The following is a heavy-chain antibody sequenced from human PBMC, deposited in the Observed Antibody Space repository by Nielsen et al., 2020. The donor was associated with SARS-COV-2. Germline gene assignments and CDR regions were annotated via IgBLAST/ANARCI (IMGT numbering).Heavy chain of an antibody. CDR2: IYYSGST. CDR3: AGDLTSYGDYLSRYYYYGMDV. V-gene: IGHV4-61*01. Sequence: SETLSLTCTVSDDSIGSRSYHWSWIRQPPGKGLEWIGYIYYSGSTNYNPSLKSRVTISVDTSKNQFSLKLSSVTAADTAVYYCAGDLTSYGDYLSRYYYYGMDVWGQGTTVTVSS. CDR1: DDSIGSRSYH. J-gene: IGHJ6*02. D-gene: IGHD4-17*01.